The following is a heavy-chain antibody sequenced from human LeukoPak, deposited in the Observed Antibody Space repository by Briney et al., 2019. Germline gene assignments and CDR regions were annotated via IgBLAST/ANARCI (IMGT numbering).Heavy chain of an antibody. J-gene: IGHJ2*01. D-gene: IGHD1-26*01. CDR2: IYYSGST. Sequence: PSETLSLTCTVPGGSISSSSFYWGWIGQPPGKGLEWIGTIYYSGSTYYNPSLKSRVTISVDTSKNQFSLKLSSVTAADTAVSYCALGANWYFDLWGRGTLVTVSS. CDR3: ALGANWYFDL. CDR1: GGSISSSSFY. V-gene: IGHV4-39*01.